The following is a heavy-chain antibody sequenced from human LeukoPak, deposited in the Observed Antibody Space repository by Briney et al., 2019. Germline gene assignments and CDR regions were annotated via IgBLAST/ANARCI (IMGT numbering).Heavy chain of an antibody. D-gene: IGHD5-12*01. J-gene: IGHJ3*02. V-gene: IGHV4-59*01. CDR2: IYYSGST. CDR1: GGSTSSYY. CDR3: ARWVVGSPYDDDAFDI. Sequence: PSETLSLTCTVSGGSTSSYYWSWIRQPPGKGLEWIGYIYYSGSTNYNPSLKSRVTISVDTSNNQFSLKLSSVTAADTAVYYCARWVVGSPYDDDAFDIWGQGTMVTVSS.